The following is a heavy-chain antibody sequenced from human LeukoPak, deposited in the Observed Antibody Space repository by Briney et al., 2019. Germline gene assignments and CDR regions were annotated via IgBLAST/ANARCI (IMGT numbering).Heavy chain of an antibody. Sequence: PSETLSLTRTLSGGSISSYYWSWIRQPPGKGLEWIGYIYYSGSTNYNLSLKSRVTISVDTSKNQFSLKLSSVTAADTAVYYCARVYYDSSGYPEIYYYYYMDVWGKGTTVTVSS. CDR1: GGSISSYY. J-gene: IGHJ6*03. CDR3: ARVYYDSSGYPEIYYYYYMDV. V-gene: IGHV4-59*01. D-gene: IGHD3-22*01. CDR2: IYYSGST.